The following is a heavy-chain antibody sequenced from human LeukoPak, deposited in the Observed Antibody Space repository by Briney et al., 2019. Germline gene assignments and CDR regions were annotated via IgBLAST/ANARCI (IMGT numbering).Heavy chain of an antibody. J-gene: IGHJ4*02. CDR2: IHYSGRT. Sequence: PSETLSLTCTVSGGSISSSSYYWGWIRQPPGKGLEWIGTIHYSGRTYYNPSLESRATISVDTSKNQFSLKLTSVTAADTTLYYCARLYSLQLITYWGQGTLVTVSS. CDR1: GGSISSSSYY. V-gene: IGHV4-39*01. D-gene: IGHD3-10*01. CDR3: ARLYSLQLITY.